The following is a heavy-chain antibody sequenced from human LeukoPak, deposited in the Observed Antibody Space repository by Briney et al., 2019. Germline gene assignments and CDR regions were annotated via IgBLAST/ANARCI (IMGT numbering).Heavy chain of an antibody. CDR2: ISGSGGNT. Sequence: GGSLRLSCAASGFTFSSYGMHWVRQAPGKGLEWVSGISGSGGNTYYADSVKGRFTISRDNSKNTLYLQMNSLRAEDTAVYYCAKDDNYIRFLSWGQGTLVTVSS. CDR3: AKDDNYIRFLS. V-gene: IGHV3-23*01. CDR1: GFTFSSYG. D-gene: IGHD3-16*01. J-gene: IGHJ5*02.